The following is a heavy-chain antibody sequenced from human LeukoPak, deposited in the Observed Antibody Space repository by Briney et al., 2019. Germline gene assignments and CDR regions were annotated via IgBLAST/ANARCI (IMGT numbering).Heavy chain of an antibody. CDR1: GGSISSSSYY. CDR2: IYYSGST. CDR3: ARWLWVSGNAFDI. V-gene: IGHV4-39*07. Sequence: SETLSLTCTVSGGSISSSSYYWGWIRQPPGKGLEWIGSIYYSGSTYYNPSLKSRVTISVDTSKNQFSLKLSSVTAADTAVYYCARWLWVSGNAFDIWGQGTMVTVSS. J-gene: IGHJ3*02. D-gene: IGHD3-10*01.